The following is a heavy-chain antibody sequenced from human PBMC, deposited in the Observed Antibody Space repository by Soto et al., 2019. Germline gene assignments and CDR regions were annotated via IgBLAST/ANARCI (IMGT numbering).Heavy chain of an antibody. Sequence: PSETLSLTCTVSGGSISSYYWSWIRQPPGKGLEWIGYIYYSGSTNYNPSLKSRVTISVDTSKNQFSLKLSSVTAADTAVYYCARHTGGYCSSTSCREYYFDYWGQGTLVTVSS. D-gene: IGHD2-2*01. J-gene: IGHJ4*02. CDR1: GGSISSYY. V-gene: IGHV4-59*08. CDR2: IYYSGST. CDR3: ARHTGGYCSSTSCREYYFDY.